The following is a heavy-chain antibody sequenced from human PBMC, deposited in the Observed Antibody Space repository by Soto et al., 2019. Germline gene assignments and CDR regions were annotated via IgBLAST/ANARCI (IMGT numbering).Heavy chain of an antibody. Sequence: GGPLRLSCAASEFGFDDYAMSWVRQAPGKGLEWVSSITYTGVSTYYADSVKGRFTISRDNSRDTLFLQMNSLRAEDTAIYYCAKSSVWYPYFDSWGQGTLVTVSS. CDR3: AKSSVWYPYFDS. CDR2: ITYTGVST. CDR1: EFGFDDYA. D-gene: IGHD6-13*01. V-gene: IGHV3-23*01. J-gene: IGHJ4*02.